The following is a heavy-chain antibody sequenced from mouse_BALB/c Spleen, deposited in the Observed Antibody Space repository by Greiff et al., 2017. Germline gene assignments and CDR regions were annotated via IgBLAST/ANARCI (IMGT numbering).Heavy chain of an antibody. J-gene: IGHJ4*01. CDR2: IFPGSGNT. V-gene: IGHV1-66*01. CDR3: ARYYYDAMDY. CDR1: GYSFTSYY. Sequence: QVQLQQSGPELVKPGASVKISCKASGYSFTSYYIHWVKQRPGQGLEWIGWIFPGSGNTKYNEKFKGKATLTADTSSSTAYMQLSSLTSEDSAVYFCARYYYDAMDYWGQGTSVTVSS. D-gene: IGHD1-1*01.